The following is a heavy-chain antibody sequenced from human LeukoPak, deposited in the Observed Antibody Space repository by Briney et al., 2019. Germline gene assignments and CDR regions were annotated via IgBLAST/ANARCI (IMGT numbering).Heavy chain of an antibody. D-gene: IGHD3-9*01. CDR1: GFTFSSHP. J-gene: IGHJ6*03. Sequence: GGSLRLSCAASGFTFSSHPMSWVRLAPGKGLEWVSSIRGSGDSTYYADSVKGRFTISRDNSKNSLYLQMNSLRAEGTALYYCAKAADYDTTYYYYYMDVWGKGTTVTISS. V-gene: IGHV3-23*01. CDR2: IRGSGDST. CDR3: AKAADYDTTYYYYYMDV.